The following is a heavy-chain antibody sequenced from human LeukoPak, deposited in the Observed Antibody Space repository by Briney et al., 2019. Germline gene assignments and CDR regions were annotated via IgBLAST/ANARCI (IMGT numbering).Heavy chain of an antibody. D-gene: IGHD5-18*01. Sequence: PSETLSLTCTVSGGSISSSSYYWGWICQPPGKGLEWIGSIYYSGSTYYNPSLKSRVTISVDTSKNQFSLKLSSVTAADTAVYYCARGLDTDFDYWGQGTLVTVSS. CDR1: GGSISSSSYY. CDR2: IYYSGST. V-gene: IGHV4-39*01. CDR3: ARGLDTDFDY. J-gene: IGHJ4*02.